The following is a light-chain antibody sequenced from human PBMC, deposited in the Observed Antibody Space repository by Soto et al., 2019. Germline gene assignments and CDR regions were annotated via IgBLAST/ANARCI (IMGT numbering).Light chain of an antibody. CDR1: QSVSSN. V-gene: IGKV3-15*01. J-gene: IGKJ5*01. CDR2: GAS. CDR3: QQYNNWPST. Sequence: EIVMTQSPATLSVSPGERATLSCRASQSVSSNLAWYQQKPGQAPRLLIYGASTRATGIPARFSGSGSGTEFTLTISSLQSEDFAVYYYQQYNNWPSTFAQGTRPEI.